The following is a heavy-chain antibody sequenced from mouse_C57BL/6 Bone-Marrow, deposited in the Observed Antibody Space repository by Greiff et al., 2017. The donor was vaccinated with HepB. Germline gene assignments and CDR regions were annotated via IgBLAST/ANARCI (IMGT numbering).Heavy chain of an antibody. CDR3: ARRWLHYGSYAY. V-gene: IGHV1-63*01. D-gene: IGHD1-1*01. Sequence: QVQLQHSGAELVRPGTSVKMSCKASGYTFTNYWIGWAKQRPGHGLEWIGDIYPGGGYTNYNEKFKGKATLTADQSSSTAYMQFSSLTSEDSAIYYCARRWLHYGSYAYWGQGTLVTVSA. CDR2: IYPGGGYT. CDR1: GYTFTNYW. J-gene: IGHJ3*01.